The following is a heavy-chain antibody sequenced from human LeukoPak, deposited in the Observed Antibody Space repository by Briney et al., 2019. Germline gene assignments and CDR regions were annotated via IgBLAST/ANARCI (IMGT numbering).Heavy chain of an antibody. J-gene: IGHJ4*02. Sequence: SETLSFTCAVYGGSFSGYYWSWIRQPPGKGLEWIGYIYYSGSTNYNPSLKSRVTISVDTSKNQFSLKLSSVTAADTAVYYCARHATGSSSWFDYWGQGTLVTVSS. CDR1: GGSFSGYY. D-gene: IGHD6-13*01. CDR3: ARHATGSSSWFDY. CDR2: IYYSGST. V-gene: IGHV4-59*08.